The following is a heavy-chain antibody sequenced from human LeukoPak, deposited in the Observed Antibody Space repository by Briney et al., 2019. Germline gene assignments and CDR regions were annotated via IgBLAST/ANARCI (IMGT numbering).Heavy chain of an antibody. CDR2: IIPNFATT. CDR3: ARGRLRGGFDP. D-gene: IGHD3-10*01. J-gene: IGHJ5*02. CDR1: GGTFSSYI. V-gene: IGHV1-69*13. Sequence: SVKVSCKASGGTFSSYIVTWVRQAPGQGLEWVGGIIPNFATTNHAQKFQGRVTITADESRTTAYMELSSLRSDDTAVYYCARGRLRGGFDPWGQGTLVTVSS.